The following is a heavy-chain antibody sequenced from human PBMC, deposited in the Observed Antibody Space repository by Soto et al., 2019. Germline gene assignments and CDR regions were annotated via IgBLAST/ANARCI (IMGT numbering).Heavy chain of an antibody. J-gene: IGHJ6*02. CDR2: IIPILGTA. V-gene: IGHV1-69*01. CDR3: ARGGGYSYGYNYYYYGMDV. CDR1: GGTFSSYA. D-gene: IGHD5-18*01. Sequence: QVQLVQSGAEVKKPGSSVKVSCKASGGTFSSYAISWVRQAPGQGLEWMGGIIPILGTANYAQKFQGRVTITADESTSTAYMELSRLRSEDTAVYYCARGGGYSYGYNYYYYGMDVWGQGTTVTVSS.